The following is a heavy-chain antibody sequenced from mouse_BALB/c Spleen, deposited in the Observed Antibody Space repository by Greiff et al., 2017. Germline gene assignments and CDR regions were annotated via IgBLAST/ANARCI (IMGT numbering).Heavy chain of an antibody. Sequence: EVHLVESGGGLVQPGGSLRLSCATSGFTFTDYYMSWVRQPPGKALEWLGFIRNKANGYTTEYSASVKGRFTISRDNSQSILYLQMNTLRAEDSATYYCARDGFTTATYYFDYWGQGTTLTVSS. J-gene: IGHJ2*01. D-gene: IGHD1-2*01. CDR3: ARDGFTTATYYFDY. CDR1: GFTFTDYY. CDR2: IRNKANGYTT. V-gene: IGHV7-3*02.